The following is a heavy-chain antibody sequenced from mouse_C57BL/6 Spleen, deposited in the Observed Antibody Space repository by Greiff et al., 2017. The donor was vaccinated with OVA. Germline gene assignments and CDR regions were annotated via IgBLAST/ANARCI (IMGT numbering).Heavy chain of an antibody. Sequence: VQLQQSGAELMKPGASVKLSCKATGYTFTGYWIEWVKQRPGHGLEWIGEILPGSGSTNYNEKFKGKATFTADTSSNTAYMQLSSLTTEDSAIYFCARPEFITTVGGFAYWGQGTLVTVSA. V-gene: IGHV1-9*01. CDR1: GYTFTGYW. J-gene: IGHJ3*01. CDR2: ILPGSGST. D-gene: IGHD1-1*01. CDR3: ARPEFITTVGGFAY.